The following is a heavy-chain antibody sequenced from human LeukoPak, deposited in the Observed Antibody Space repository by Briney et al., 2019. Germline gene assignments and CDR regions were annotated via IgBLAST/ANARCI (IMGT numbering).Heavy chain of an antibody. J-gene: IGHJ4*02. Sequence: PGGSLRLSCAASGFTFSSYAMSWVRQAPGKGLEWVSAISGSGGNTYYADSVKGRFTISRDNSKNTLYLQMNSLRAEDTAVYYCAKDNLLTFGGVIVTDYWGQGTLVTVSS. D-gene: IGHD3-16*02. V-gene: IGHV3-23*01. CDR1: GFTFSSYA. CDR3: AKDNLLTFGGVIVTDY. CDR2: ISGSGGNT.